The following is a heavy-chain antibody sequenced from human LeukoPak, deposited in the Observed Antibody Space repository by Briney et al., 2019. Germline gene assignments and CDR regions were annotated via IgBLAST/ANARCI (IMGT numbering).Heavy chain of an antibody. CDR2: IHHSRDT. CDR1: GGSVRSYY. J-gene: IGHJ3*02. Sequence: PSETLSLTCTVSGGSVRSYYWSWVRQPPGKGLEWIGHIHHSRDTYYNASLKSRVTMSVDTSKNQFSLRLSSVTAADTAVYYCARDTYHYDNSKRYDDVFDIWGPGTMVTVSS. CDR3: ARDTYHYDNSKRYDDVFDI. V-gene: IGHV4-59*02. D-gene: IGHD3-22*01.